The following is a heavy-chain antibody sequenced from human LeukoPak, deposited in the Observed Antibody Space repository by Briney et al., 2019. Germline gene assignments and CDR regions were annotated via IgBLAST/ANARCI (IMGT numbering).Heavy chain of an antibody. CDR2: IRYDGSNK. V-gene: IGHV3-30*02. J-gene: IGHJ4*02. D-gene: IGHD3-16*02. CDR3: AKLHGITFGGLIVIEDY. Sequence: GGSLRLSCAASGFTFSSYGMHWVRQAPGKGLEWVAFIRYDGSNKYYADSVKGRFTISRDNSKNTLYLQMNSLRAEDTAVYYCAKLHGITFGGLIVIEDYWGQGTLVTVS. CDR1: GFTFSSYG.